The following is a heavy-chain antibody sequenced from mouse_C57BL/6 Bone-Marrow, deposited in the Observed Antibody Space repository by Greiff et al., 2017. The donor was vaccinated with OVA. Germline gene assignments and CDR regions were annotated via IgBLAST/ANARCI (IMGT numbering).Heavy chain of an antibody. CDR1: GYTFTSYW. J-gene: IGHJ2*01. Sequence: QVQLKQPGAELVKPGASVKLSCKASGYTFTSYWMQWVKQRPGQGLEWIGEIDPSDSYTNYNQKFKGKATLTVDTSSSTAYMQLSSLTSEDSAVYYCARRGGQLRLPYFDYWGQGTTLTVSS. D-gene: IGHD3-2*02. CDR3: ARRGGQLRLPYFDY. CDR2: IDPSDSYT. V-gene: IGHV1-50*01.